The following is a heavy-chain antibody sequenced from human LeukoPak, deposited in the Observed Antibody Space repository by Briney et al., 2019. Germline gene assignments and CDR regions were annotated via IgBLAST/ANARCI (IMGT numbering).Heavy chain of an antibody. CDR2: IFYTGHT. CDR1: GGSIIGGTYY. Sequence: PSETLSLTCAVSGGSIIGGTYYWAWIRQPPGKGLERVGSIFYTGHTFYNPSLKSRLSISLDTSKNQFSLKLNSVTAADTAVYYCARNHFLGGAFDLWGQGTVVTV. J-gene: IGHJ3*01. V-gene: IGHV4-39*01. D-gene: IGHD3-16*01. CDR3: ARNHFLGGAFDL.